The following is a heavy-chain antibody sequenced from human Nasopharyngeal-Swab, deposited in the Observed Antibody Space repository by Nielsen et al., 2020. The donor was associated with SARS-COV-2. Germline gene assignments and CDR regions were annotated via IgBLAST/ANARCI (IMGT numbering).Heavy chain of an antibody. D-gene: IGHD4-17*01. J-gene: IGHJ4*02. Sequence: ASVKVSCKASGYTFTSYYMHWVRQAPGQGLEWMGIINPSGGSTSYAQKFQGRVTMTRDTSTSTVYMKLSSLRSEDTAVYYCARAEMRTTVTTYWNYWGQGTLVTVSS. CDR1: GYTFTSYY. V-gene: IGHV1-46*01. CDR3: ARAEMRTTVTTYWNY. CDR2: INPSGGST.